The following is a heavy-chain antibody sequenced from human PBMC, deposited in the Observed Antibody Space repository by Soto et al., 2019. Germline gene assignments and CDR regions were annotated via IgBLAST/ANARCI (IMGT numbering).Heavy chain of an antibody. V-gene: IGHV3-15*01. CDR3: TGTDYGDSQFYYYYGMDV. CDR1: GFTFSNAW. D-gene: IGHD4-17*01. J-gene: IGHJ6*02. CDR2: IKSKTGGGTT. Sequence: EVQLVESGGGLVKPGGSLRLSCAASGFTFSNAWMSWVRQAPGKGLEWVGRIKSKTGGGTTDYAAPVKGRFTISRDDSKNTLYLQMNSLKTEDTAVYYCTGTDYGDSQFYYYYGMDVWGQGTTVTVSS.